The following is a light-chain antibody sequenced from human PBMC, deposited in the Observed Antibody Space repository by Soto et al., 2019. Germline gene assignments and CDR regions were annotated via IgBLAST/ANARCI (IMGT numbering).Light chain of an antibody. CDR3: QQRRYWPVT. CDR2: DAS. J-gene: IGKJ1*01. V-gene: IGKV3-11*01. Sequence: EIVLTQSPAILSMSPGERATLSCRASQSVSSYFAWYQQKPGQAPRPLISDASNRATGVPARFSGSGSGTDFTLTISSLEPEDFAVYYCQQRRYWPVTFGQGTKVEIK. CDR1: QSVSSY.